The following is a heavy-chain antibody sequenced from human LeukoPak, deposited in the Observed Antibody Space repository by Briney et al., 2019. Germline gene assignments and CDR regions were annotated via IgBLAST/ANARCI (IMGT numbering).Heavy chain of an antibody. J-gene: IGHJ6*03. V-gene: IGHV4-4*02. D-gene: IGHD1-26*01. Sequence: SETLSLTCAVSGGSISSSNWWSWVRQPPGKGPEWIGEIYRSGSTNYNPSLKSRVTISVDKSKNQFSLKLSSVTAADTAVYYCARAYYDPRYYYYYYMDVWGKGTTVTVSS. CDR3: ARAYYDPRYYYYYYMDV. CDR2: IYRSGST. CDR1: GGSISSSNW.